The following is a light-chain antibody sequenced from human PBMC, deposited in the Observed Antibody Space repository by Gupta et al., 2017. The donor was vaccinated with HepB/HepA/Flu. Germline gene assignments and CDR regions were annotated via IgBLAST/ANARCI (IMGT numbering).Light chain of an antibody. CDR1: SGHSSYA. J-gene: IGLJ1*01. CDR2: LNSDGSH. V-gene: IGLV4-69*01. CDR3: QTWGTGPFWV. Sequence: QLVLTQSPSASASLGASVKLTCTLSSGHSSYAIAWHQQQPEKGPRYLMKLNSDGSHSKGDGIPDRFSGSSSGAERYLTISSLQSEDEADYYCQTWGTGPFWVFGTGTKVTVL.